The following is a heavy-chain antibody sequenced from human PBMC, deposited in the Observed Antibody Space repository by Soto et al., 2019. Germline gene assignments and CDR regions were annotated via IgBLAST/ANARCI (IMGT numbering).Heavy chain of an antibody. Sequence: QVQLVQSGAEVKKPGSSVKVSCKASGGTFSSYTISWVRQAPGQGLEWMGRIIPILGIANYAQKFQGRVTITADKSPRTDYRELSSLRSEDTAVYYCARKYCSSTSCYRSYYGMDVWGQGTTVTVSS. CDR1: GGTFSSYT. CDR2: IIPILGIA. D-gene: IGHD2-2*01. J-gene: IGHJ6*02. V-gene: IGHV1-69*02. CDR3: ARKYCSSTSCYRSYYGMDV.